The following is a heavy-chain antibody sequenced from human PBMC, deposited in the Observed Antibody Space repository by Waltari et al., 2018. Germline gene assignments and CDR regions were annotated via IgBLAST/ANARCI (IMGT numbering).Heavy chain of an antibody. V-gene: IGHV4-39*02. CDR2: FIYNGNT. Sequence: QLQLQESGPGLVKPSETLSLTCSVSGGSIRSTSSYWGWIRQPPGKGLEWIGGFIYNGNTYYNPSLKSRVTISVDTSKNHFSLQLRSVTAADTAMYYCARPGRVGGGSLMGLDYWGQGTLVTVSS. D-gene: IGHD2-15*01. CDR1: GGSIRSTSSY. J-gene: IGHJ4*02. CDR3: ARPGRVGGGSLMGLDY.